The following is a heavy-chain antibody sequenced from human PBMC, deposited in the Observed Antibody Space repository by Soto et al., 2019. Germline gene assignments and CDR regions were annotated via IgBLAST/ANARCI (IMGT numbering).Heavy chain of an antibody. CDR3: AILGNLSSMTNPLDS. D-gene: IGHD1-26*01. V-gene: IGHV5-51*01. J-gene: IGHJ4*02. CDR1: GYSFTSYW. CDR2: IYPGDSDT. Sequence: GEYLKISCKGSGYSFTSYWIAWVRQMPGKGLECMGIIYPGDSDTRYSPSFQGQVTISVDKSINTAYLQWSSLRASDTAIYYCAILGNLSSMTNPLDSWGQGVLVTGS.